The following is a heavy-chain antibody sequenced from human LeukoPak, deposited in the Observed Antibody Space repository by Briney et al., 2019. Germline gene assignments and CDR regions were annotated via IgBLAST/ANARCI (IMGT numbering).Heavy chain of an antibody. CDR1: RFTFSNNC. CDR3: ARDQIYCSSSSCPWEPFDY. D-gene: IGHD2-2*01. V-gene: IGHV3-7*05. J-gene: IGHJ4*02. Sequence: PGGSLTLSCAASRFTFSNNCMRWVRQAQGKGLEWLINIQQGGSEKYYVDSVKARFTISRDNAKNSLYLQMNSLRAEDTAVYYCARDQIYCSSSSCPWEPFDYWGQGTLVTVSS. CDR2: IQQGGSEK.